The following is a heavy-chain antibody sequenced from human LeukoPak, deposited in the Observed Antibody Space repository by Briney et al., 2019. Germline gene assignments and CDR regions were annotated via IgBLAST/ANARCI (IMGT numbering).Heavy chain of an antibody. V-gene: IGHV3-15*01. D-gene: IGHD4-17*01. CDR1: GFTFTDAY. Sequence: PGGSLRLSCVASGFTFTDAYMSWVRQTPGKGLEWVGRIKSRSDGGTTDYAAPVKGRFTISRDDSKNTLYLQMNSLKIEDPAVYFCTTVAAVTTTGHDSFDVWGQGTMVTVSS. CDR2: IKSRSDGGTT. J-gene: IGHJ3*01. CDR3: TTVAAVTTTGHDSFDV.